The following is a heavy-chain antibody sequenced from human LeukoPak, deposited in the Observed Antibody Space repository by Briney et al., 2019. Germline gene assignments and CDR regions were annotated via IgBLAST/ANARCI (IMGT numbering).Heavy chain of an antibody. CDR1: GGSISSYY. Sequence: PSETLSLTCTVSGGSISSYYWSWIRQPAGKGLEWIGRIYTSGSTNYNPSLKSRVTMSVDTSKNQFSLQLNSVTPEDTAVYYCARDLGDSSSSDYWGQGTLVTVSS. CDR2: IYTSGST. J-gene: IGHJ4*02. CDR3: ARDLGDSSSSDY. V-gene: IGHV4-4*07. D-gene: IGHD6-6*01.